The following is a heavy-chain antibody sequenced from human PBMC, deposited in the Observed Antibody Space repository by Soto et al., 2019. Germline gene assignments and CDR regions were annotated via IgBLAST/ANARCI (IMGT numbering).Heavy chain of an antibody. CDR3: ARKGAAASWAHGVDM. CDR1: GGTHP. J-gene: IGHJ3*02. D-gene: IGHD2-2*01. V-gene: IGHV1-69*06. CDR2: IVPMFGGT. Sequence: QMQLVQSGAEVKKPGSSVRVSCEASGGTHPISWVRQAPGQGLEWVGGIVPMFGGTNYAQKFQGRVTITADRSTNTVYLEMSSLRSEDTAVYYCARKGAAASWAHGVDMWGQGTRVTVSS.